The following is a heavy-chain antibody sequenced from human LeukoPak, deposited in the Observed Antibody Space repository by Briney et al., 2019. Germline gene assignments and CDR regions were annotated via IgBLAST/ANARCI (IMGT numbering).Heavy chain of an antibody. V-gene: IGHV3-21*01. J-gene: IGHJ4*02. CDR1: GLTFSSYS. Sequence: PGGSLRLSCAASGLTFSSYSMNWVRQAPGKGLEWVSSISSSSNYIYYAGSVKGRFTISRDNAKNSLYLQMNSLRAEDTAVYYCARVPHAMVRGVIITEFYCDYWGQGTLVTVSS. CDR2: ISSSSNYI. D-gene: IGHD3-10*01. CDR3: ARVPHAMVRGVIITEFYCDY.